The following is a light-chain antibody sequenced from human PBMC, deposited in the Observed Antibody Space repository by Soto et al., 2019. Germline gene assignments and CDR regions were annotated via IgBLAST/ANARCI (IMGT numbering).Light chain of an antibody. CDR3: QHYNNWSPQRT. Sequence: EIVMTQSPATLSVAPGERATLSCRASQSVGSNLACYQQNPGQAPRLLIYGASTRATGITARFSGSGSGTELSLTLHSLQVEDFGIFFCQHYNNWSPQRTFGKGNQVAIK. V-gene: IGKV3-15*01. CDR1: QSVGSN. J-gene: IGKJ4*01. CDR2: GAS.